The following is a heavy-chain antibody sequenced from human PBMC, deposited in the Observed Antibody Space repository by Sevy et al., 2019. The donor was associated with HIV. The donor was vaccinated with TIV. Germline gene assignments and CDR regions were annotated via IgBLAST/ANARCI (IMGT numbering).Heavy chain of an antibody. CDR3: ARDLRLNYYYYGMDV. V-gene: IGHV4-59*01. J-gene: IGHJ6*02. CDR1: GGSISSYY. Sequence: LVAASETLSLTCTVSGGSISSYYWSWIRQPPGKGLEWIGYIYYGGSTNYNPSLKSRVTMSVDTSKNQFSLKLSSVTAADTAVYYCARDLRLNYYYYGMDVWGQGTTVTVSS. CDR2: IYYGGST. D-gene: IGHD4-17*01.